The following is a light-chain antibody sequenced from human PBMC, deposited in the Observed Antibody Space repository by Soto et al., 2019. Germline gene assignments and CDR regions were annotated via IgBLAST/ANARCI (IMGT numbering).Light chain of an antibody. V-gene: IGKV3-15*01. CDR3: QQYNNWPRT. J-gene: IGKJ1*01. CDR1: QSVSAN. CDR2: GAF. Sequence: ETVMTHSPATLSVSPGERATLSCRASQSVSANLAWYQQKPGQAPRLLIYGAFTRATDIPARFSGSGSGTEFTLTISRLQSEDSAVYYCQQYNNWPRTFGQGTKV.